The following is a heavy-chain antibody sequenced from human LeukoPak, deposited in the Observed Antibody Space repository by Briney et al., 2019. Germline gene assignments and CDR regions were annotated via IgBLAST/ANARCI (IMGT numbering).Heavy chain of an antibody. D-gene: IGHD3-3*01. Sequence: GGSLRLSCAASGFTFSSYSMNWVRQAPGKGLEWVSSISSSSSYIYYADSVKGRFTISRDNAKNSLYLQMNSLRAEDTAVYYCAKGPGITIFGVDYWGQGTLVTVSS. CDR1: GFTFSSYS. V-gene: IGHV3-21*01. J-gene: IGHJ4*02. CDR3: AKGPGITIFGVDY. CDR2: ISSSSSYI.